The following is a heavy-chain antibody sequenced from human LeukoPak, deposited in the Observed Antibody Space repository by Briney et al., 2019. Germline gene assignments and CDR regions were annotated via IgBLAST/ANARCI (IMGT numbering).Heavy chain of an antibody. CDR1: GGYIRSYC. CDR2: IYYSGST. J-gene: IGHJ4*02. D-gene: IGHD3-22*01. Sequence: SETLSLTCTVSGGYIRSYCWSWIRQPPGKGLEWIGYIYYSGSTNYSPSLKSRVTISVDTSKNQFSLNLSSVSAADTAVYYCARGTDSSAPSFDYWGQGTLVTVSS. V-gene: IGHV4-59*01. CDR3: ARGTDSSAPSFDY.